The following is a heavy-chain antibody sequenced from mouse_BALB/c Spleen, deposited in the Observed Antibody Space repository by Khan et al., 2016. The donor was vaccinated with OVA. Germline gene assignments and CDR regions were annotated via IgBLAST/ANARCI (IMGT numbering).Heavy chain of an antibody. CDR3: ARDPVVEDYFDY. CDR2: IWAGGST. J-gene: IGHJ2*01. CDR1: GFSLTSYG. Sequence: QVQLKESGPGLVAPSQSLSITCTVSGFSLTSYGVHWVRQPPGKGLEWLGVIWAGGSTNYNLALMSRLSISKDNSKSQVFLKMNSLQTDDTAIYYCARDPVVEDYFDYWGQGTPLSVSS. D-gene: IGHD1-1*01. V-gene: IGHV2-9*02.